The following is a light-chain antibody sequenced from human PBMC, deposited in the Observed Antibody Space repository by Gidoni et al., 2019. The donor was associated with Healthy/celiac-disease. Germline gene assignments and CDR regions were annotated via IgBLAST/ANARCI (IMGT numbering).Light chain of an antibody. Sequence: EIVLTQSPGTLSLSPGQSATLSCRASQRISSSQLAWYQQKPGQAPRPLMYGASSRAPGIPDRFSGSGSGTDFTLTISRLEPEDFAVYYCQHFGNFGGGTKVE. CDR2: GAS. J-gene: IGKJ4*01. CDR1: QRISSSQ. V-gene: IGKV3-20*01. CDR3: QHFGN.